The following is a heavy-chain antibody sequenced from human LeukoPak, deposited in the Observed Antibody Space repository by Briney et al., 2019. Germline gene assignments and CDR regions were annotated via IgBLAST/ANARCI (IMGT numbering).Heavy chain of an antibody. V-gene: IGHV3-7*03. Sequence: GGSLRLSCAASGFTFSSHWMSWVRQAPGKGLEWVANIKEDGSEKYYVDSVKGRFTISRDDSQNTLYLQMNSLRAEDTAVYYCAKDYPALGYCTSTSCSFFDYWGQGTLVTVSS. CDR2: IKEDGSEK. J-gene: IGHJ4*02. CDR3: AKDYPALGYCTSTSCSFFDY. CDR1: GFTFSSHW. D-gene: IGHD2-2*01.